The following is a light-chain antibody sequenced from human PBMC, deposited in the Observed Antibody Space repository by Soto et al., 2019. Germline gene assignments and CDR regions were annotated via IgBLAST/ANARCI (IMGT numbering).Light chain of an antibody. CDR3: QQFNSYPIT. Sequence: DIQMTQSPSSLSASVGDRVTITCQASQSINNYLSWYQQKPGKAPNLLIFGASTLQSGVPSRFSGSGSGTEFTLTIGGLQPDDFATYYCQQFNSYPITFGQGTRLEIK. CDR2: GAS. J-gene: IGKJ5*01. V-gene: IGKV1-17*01. CDR1: QSINNY.